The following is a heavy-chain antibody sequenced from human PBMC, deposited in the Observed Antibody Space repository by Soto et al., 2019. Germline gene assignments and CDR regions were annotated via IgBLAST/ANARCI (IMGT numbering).Heavy chain of an antibody. J-gene: IGHJ6*02. CDR2: IIPIFGTA. Sequence: GASVKVSCKASGGTFSSYAISWVRQAPGQGLEWMGGIIPIFGTANYAQKFQGRVTITADESTSTAYMELSSLRSEDTAVYYCARGIQYYDFWSGYSVGAPRHYYYYGMDVWGQGTTVTVSS. D-gene: IGHD3-3*01. CDR3: ARGIQYYDFWSGYSVGAPRHYYYYGMDV. CDR1: GGTFSSYA. V-gene: IGHV1-69*13.